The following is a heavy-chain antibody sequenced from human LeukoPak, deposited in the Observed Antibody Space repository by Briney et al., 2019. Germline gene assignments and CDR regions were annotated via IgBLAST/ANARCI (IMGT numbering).Heavy chain of an antibody. CDR2: MNPNSGNT. CDR3: ARGMLTVTTHSYYYYYMDV. D-gene: IGHD4-17*01. V-gene: IGHV1-8*02. CDR1: GYTFTSYG. J-gene: IGHJ6*03. Sequence: ASVKVSCKASGYTFTSYGINWVRQATGQGLEWMGWMNPNSGNTGYAQKFQGRVTMTRNTSISTAYMELSSLRSEDTAVYYCARGMLTVTTHSYYYYYMDVWGKGTTVTVSS.